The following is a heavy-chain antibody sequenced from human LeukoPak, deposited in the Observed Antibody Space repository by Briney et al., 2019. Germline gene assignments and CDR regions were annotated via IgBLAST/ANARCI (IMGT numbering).Heavy chain of an antibody. CDR3: ARCIVATPLGWFDP. V-gene: IGHV4-38-2*02. CDR2: IYHSGST. CDR1: GYSISSGYY. J-gene: IGHJ5*02. D-gene: IGHD5-12*01. Sequence: SETLSLTCTASGYSISSGYYWGWIRQPPGKGLEWIGSIYHSGSTYYNPSLKSRATISVDTSKNQFSLKLSSVTAADTAVYYCARCIVATPLGWFDPWGQGTLVTVSS.